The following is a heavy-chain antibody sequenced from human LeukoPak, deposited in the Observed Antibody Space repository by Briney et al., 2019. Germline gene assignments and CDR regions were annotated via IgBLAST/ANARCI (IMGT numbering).Heavy chain of an antibody. CDR3: ARDHYDSSGYYYEGDAFDI. CDR2: INSDGSNT. J-gene: IGHJ3*02. D-gene: IGHD3-22*01. CDR1: GFTFSRYW. V-gene: IGHV3-74*01. Sequence: GGSLRLSCAASGFTFSRYWMHWVRQAPGKGLVWVSHINSDGSNTSYADSVKGRFTISRDNAKNTLHLQMNSLRAEDTAVYYCARDHYDSSGYYYEGDAFDIWGQGAMVTVSS.